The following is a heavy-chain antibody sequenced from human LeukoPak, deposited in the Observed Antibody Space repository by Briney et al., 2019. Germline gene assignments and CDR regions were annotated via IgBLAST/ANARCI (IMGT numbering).Heavy chain of an antibody. V-gene: IGHV4-34*01. CDR3: ARLRAQPY. D-gene: IGHD2-2*01. Sequence: SETLSLTCAVYGGSFSDYFWSWIRQPPGKGLEWIGEINHSGSTNYNPSLKSRVTISVDTSKNQFSLKLSSVTAADTAVYYCARLRAQPYWGQGTLVTVSS. CDR1: GGSFSDYF. CDR2: INHSGST. J-gene: IGHJ4*02.